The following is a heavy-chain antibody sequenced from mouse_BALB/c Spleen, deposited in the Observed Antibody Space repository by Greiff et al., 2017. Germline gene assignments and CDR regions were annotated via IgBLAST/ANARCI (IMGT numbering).Heavy chain of an antibody. CDR2: INPSNGRT. J-gene: IGHJ3*01. V-gene: IGHV1S81*02. CDR1: GYTFTSYW. CDR3: ARSQGYDAAY. D-gene: IGHD2-14*01. Sequence: QVQLQQPGAELVKPGASVKLSCKASGYTFTSYWMHWVKQRPGQGLEWIGEINPSNGRTNYNEKFKSKATLTVDKSSSTAYMQLSSLTSEDSAVYYCARSQGYDAAYWGQGTLVTVSA.